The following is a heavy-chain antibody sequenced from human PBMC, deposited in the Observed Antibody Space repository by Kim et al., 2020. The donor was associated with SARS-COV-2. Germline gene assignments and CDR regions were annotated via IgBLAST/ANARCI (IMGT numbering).Heavy chain of an antibody. D-gene: IGHD4-17*01. CDR3: AAGDPLYNWFDP. J-gene: IGHJ5*02. V-gene: IGHV1-69*13. CDR1: GGTFSSYA. CDR2: IIPIFGTA. Sequence: SVKVSCKASGGTFSSYAISWVRQAPGQGLEWMGGIIPIFGTANYAQKFQGRVTITADESTSTAYMELSSLRSEDTAVYYCAAGDPLYNWFDPWGQGTLVTVSS.